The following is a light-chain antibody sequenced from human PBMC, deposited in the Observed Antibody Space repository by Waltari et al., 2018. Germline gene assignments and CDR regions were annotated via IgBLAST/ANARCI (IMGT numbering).Light chain of an antibody. Sequence: QSVLTQPPSVSGAPGQRVTISCTGSSSNIGAGYDVHWYQPLPGTAPKLLIYGTSNRPSGVPDRFSGSKSGTSASLAITGLQAEDEADYYCQSYDSSLSGWVFGGGTKLTVL. CDR3: QSYDSSLSGWV. CDR1: SSNIGAGYD. J-gene: IGLJ3*02. V-gene: IGLV1-40*01. CDR2: GTS.